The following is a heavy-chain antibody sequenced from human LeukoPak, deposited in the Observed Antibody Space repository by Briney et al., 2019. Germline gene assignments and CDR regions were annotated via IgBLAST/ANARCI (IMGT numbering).Heavy chain of an antibody. V-gene: IGHV3-48*01. D-gene: IGHD6-6*01. Sequence: GGSLRLSCAASGFTFSSYSMNWVRQAPGKGLEWVSYISSSSTIYYADSVKGRFTISRDNAKNSLYLQMNSLRAEDTAVYYCATQRIAARDWGQGTLVTVSS. CDR2: ISSSSTI. CDR1: GFTFSSYS. J-gene: IGHJ4*02. CDR3: ATQRIAARD.